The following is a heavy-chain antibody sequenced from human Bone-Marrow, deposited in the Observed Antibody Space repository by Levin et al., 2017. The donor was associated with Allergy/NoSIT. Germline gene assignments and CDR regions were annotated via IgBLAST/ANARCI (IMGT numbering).Heavy chain of an antibody. CDR2: INHSGST. V-gene: IGHV4-34*01. CDR3: ARGVLRFLEWLLDTNWFDP. CDR1: GGSFSGYY. J-gene: IGHJ5*02. D-gene: IGHD3-3*01. Sequence: SSQTLSLTCAVYGGSFSGYYWSWIRQPPGKGLEWIGEINHSGSTNYNPSLKSRVTISVDTSKNQFSLKLSSVTAADTAVYYCARGVLRFLEWLLDTNWFDPWGQGTLVTVSS.